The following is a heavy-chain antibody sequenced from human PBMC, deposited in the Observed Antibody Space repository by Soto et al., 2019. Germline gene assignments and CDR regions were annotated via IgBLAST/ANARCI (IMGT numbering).Heavy chain of an antibody. Sequence: QVQLQESGPGLVKPWETLSLTCTVSGGSISSYYWSWIRQPPGKGLEWIGYIYYSGSTNYNPSLKSRVTISVDTSKNQFSLKLSSVTAADTAVYYCARRWGRTFDYWGQGTLVTVSS. V-gene: IGHV4-59*08. J-gene: IGHJ4*02. CDR1: GGSISSYY. CDR2: IYYSGST. D-gene: IGHD7-27*01. CDR3: ARRWGRTFDY.